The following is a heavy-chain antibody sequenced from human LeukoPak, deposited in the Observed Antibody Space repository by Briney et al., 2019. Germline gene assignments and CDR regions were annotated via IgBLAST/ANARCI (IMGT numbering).Heavy chain of an antibody. J-gene: IGHJ4*02. CDR3: AKNPTAMVTYYFDY. Sequence: PGGSLRLSCAASGFTFSSYAMHWVRQAPGKGLEWVAVISYDGSNKYYADSVKGRFTISRDNSKNTLYLQMNSLRAEDTAVYYCAKNPTAMVTYYFDYWGQGTLVTVSS. D-gene: IGHD5-18*01. CDR1: GFTFSSYA. V-gene: IGHV3-30-3*02. CDR2: ISYDGSNK.